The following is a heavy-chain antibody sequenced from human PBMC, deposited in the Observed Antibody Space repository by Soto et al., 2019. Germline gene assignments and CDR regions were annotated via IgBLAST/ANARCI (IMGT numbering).Heavy chain of an antibody. CDR2: IWYDGNNK. Sequence: PGGSLRLSCAASGSSFSDYGMHWVRQAPGKGLEWVAVIWYDGNNKYYVDSVKGRFTISRDNSKNTVYLQMNSLRAEDTAVYYCARGSHNWNSEKFYYHYNMDVWGQGTTVPGSS. CDR1: GSSFSDYG. J-gene: IGHJ6*02. D-gene: IGHD1-20*01. CDR3: ARGSHNWNSEKFYYHYNMDV. V-gene: IGHV3-33*01.